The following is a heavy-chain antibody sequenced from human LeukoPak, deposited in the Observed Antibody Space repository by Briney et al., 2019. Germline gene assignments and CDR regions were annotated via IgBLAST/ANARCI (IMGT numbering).Heavy chain of an antibody. Sequence: GGSLRLSCAASGFTFSSYEMDWVRQAPGKGLEWVSYISRSGSNIYYADSVKGRFTISRDNAKNSLYLQMNSLRAEDTAVYYCARSYDILVDYWGQGTLVTVSA. V-gene: IGHV3-48*03. D-gene: IGHD5-12*01. CDR3: ARSYDILVDY. CDR2: ISRSGSNI. CDR1: GFTFSSYE. J-gene: IGHJ4*02.